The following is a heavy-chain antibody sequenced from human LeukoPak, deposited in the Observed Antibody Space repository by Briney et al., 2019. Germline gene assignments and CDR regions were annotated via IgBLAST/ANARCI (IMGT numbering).Heavy chain of an antibody. CDR1: GYTFTSYG. D-gene: IGHD5-24*01. Sequence: RWASVKVSCKASGYTFTSYGISWVRQAPGQGLEWMGWISAYNGNTNYAQKLQGRVTMTTDTSTSTAYMGLRSLRSDDTAVYYCATEYRWLQSEFYGYYGMDVWGQGTTVTVSS. CDR2: ISAYNGNT. CDR3: ATEYRWLQSEFYGYYGMDV. J-gene: IGHJ6*02. V-gene: IGHV1-18*01.